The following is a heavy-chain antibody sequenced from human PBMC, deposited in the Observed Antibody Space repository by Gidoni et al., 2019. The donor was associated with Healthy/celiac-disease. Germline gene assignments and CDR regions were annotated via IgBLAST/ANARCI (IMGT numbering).Heavy chain of an antibody. J-gene: IGHJ6*02. CDR3: ARSRWLTYYYYYGMDV. CDR1: GGSFSGYY. Sequence: QVQLQQWGAGLLKPSETLSLTCAVYGGSFSGYYWSWIRQPPGKGLEWIGEINHSGSTNHNPSLKSRVTISVDTSKNQFSLKLSSVTAADTAVYYCARSRWLTYYYYYGMDVWGQGTTVTVSS. D-gene: IGHD6-19*01. V-gene: IGHV4-34*01. CDR2: INHSGST.